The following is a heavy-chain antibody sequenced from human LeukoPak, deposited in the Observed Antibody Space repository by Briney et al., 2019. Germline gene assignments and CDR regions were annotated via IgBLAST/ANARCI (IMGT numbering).Heavy chain of an antibody. Sequence: GGSLRPSCAASGFTFSSYAMHWVRQAPGKGLEYVSAISSNGGSTYYANSVKGRFTISRDNSKNTLCLQMGSLRAEDMAVYYCARGQITMVRGAAYYFDYWGQGTLVTVSS. CDR1: GFTFSSYA. D-gene: IGHD3-10*01. CDR2: ISSNGGST. J-gene: IGHJ4*02. CDR3: ARGQITMVRGAAYYFDY. V-gene: IGHV3-64*01.